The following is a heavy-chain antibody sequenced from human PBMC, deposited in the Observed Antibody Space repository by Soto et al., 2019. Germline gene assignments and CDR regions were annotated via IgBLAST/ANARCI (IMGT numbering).Heavy chain of an antibody. D-gene: IGHD2-21*02. CDR3: AKNIVVVPATEYYFDY. Sequence: PGGSLRLSCAASGFTFSSYGMHWVRQAPGKGLEWVAVISYDGSNKYYADSVKGRFTISIHNSKNTLYLQMNSLRAEDTAVYYCAKNIVVVPATEYYFDYCGQGTLVTVSS. V-gene: IGHV3-30*18. CDR2: ISYDGSNK. CDR1: GFTFSSYG. J-gene: IGHJ4*02.